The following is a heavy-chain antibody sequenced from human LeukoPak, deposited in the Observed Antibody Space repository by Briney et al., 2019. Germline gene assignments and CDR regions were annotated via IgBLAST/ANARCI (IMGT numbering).Heavy chain of an antibody. Sequence: GESLKISCQASGYSFTSYWIGWVRQMPGKGLEWMGIIYPGDSDTRYSPSFQGQVTISADKSISTAYLQWSSLKASDTAMYYCARVRGYHSLRHYYYYGMDVWGQGTTVTVSS. J-gene: IGHJ6*02. CDR1: GYSFTSYW. V-gene: IGHV5-51*01. CDR3: ARVRGYHSLRHYYYYGMDV. D-gene: IGHD2-15*01. CDR2: IYPGDSDT.